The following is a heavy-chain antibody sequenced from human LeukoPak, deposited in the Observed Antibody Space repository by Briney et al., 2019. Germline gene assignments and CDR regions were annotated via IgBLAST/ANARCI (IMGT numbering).Heavy chain of an antibody. J-gene: IGHJ4*02. Sequence: PGGSLRLSCAASGFTFSSYWMHWVRHAPGKGLVWVSRINSDGSSTSYADSVKGRFTISRDNAKNTLYLQMNSLRAEDTAVYYCGIAVADHYFDYWGQGTLVTVSS. CDR1: GFTFSSYW. CDR2: INSDGSST. CDR3: GIAVADHYFDY. D-gene: IGHD6-19*01. V-gene: IGHV3-74*01.